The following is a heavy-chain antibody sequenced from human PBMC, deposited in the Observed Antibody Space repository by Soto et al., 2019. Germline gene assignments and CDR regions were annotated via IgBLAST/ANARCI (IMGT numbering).Heavy chain of an antibody. V-gene: IGHV3-30*18. CDR2: ISYDGSNK. CDR1: GFTFSSYG. D-gene: IGHD3-10*01. Sequence: QVQLVESGGGVVQPGRSLRLSCAASGFTFSSYGMHWVRQAPGKGLEWVAVISYDGSNKYYAYSVKGRFTISRDNSKNTLYLQMNSLRAEDTAVYYCAKEVRFVRGRFFDYWGQGTLVTVSS. CDR3: AKEVRFVRGRFFDY. J-gene: IGHJ4*02.